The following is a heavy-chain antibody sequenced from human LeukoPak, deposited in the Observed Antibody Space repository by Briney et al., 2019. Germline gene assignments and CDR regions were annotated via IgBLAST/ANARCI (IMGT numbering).Heavy chain of an antibody. Sequence: ASVKVSCKASGYTFTGYYMHWVRQAPGQGLEWMGRINPNSGGTNYAQKFQGRVTMTRDTSISTAYMELSRLRSDDTAPYYCARSGVGVVAAAGTSDYWGQGTLVTVSS. CDR2: INPNSGGT. J-gene: IGHJ4*02. CDR3: ARSGVGVVAAAGTSDY. V-gene: IGHV1-2*06. D-gene: IGHD6-13*01. CDR1: GYTFTGYY.